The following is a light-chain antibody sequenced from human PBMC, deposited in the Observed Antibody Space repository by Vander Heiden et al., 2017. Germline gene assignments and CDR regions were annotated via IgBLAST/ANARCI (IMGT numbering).Light chain of an antibody. Sequence: EIVLTQSPGTLSLSPGERATLSCRASQSVSSSYLAWYQQKPGQAPRLLIYGASSRGTGIPTLTISRLEPEDFAVYYCQQYGSSLPFGQGTKLEIK. CDR1: QSVSSSY. CDR2: GAS. V-gene: IGKV3-20*01. CDR3: QQYGSSLP. J-gene: IGKJ2*01.